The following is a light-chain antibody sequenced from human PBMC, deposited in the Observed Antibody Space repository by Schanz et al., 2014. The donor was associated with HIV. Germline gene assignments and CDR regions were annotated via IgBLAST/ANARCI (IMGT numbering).Light chain of an antibody. Sequence: NFMLTQPHSVSESPGKTVTISCTGSSGSIASNYVQWNHQPPGSAPTTVIYEDNQRPSGVPDRFSGSIDSSSNSASLTISGLKTEDEADYYCQSYDSSNHWVFGGGTKLTVL. V-gene: IGLV6-57*02. J-gene: IGLJ3*02. CDR1: SGSIASNY. CDR3: QSYDSSNHWV. CDR2: EDN.